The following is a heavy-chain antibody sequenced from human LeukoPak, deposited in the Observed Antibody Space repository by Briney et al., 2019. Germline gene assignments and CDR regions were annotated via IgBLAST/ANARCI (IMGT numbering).Heavy chain of an antibody. CDR1: GGSFSGYY. V-gene: IGHV4-34*01. Sequence: SETLSLTCAVYGGSFSGYYWSWIRQPPGKGLEWIGEINHSGSTNYNPSLKSRVTISVDTSKNQFSLKLSSVTAADTAVYYCARVNKQWLVHVRWCDPWGQGTLVTVSS. J-gene: IGHJ5*02. CDR3: ARVNKQWLVHVRWCDP. CDR2: INHSGST. D-gene: IGHD6-19*01.